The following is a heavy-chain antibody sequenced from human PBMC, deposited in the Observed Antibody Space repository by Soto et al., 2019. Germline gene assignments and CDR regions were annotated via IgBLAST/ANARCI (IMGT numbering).Heavy chain of an antibody. V-gene: IGHV4-59*01. Sequence: SETLSLTCTFSGGSISSYYWSLIRQPPGKGLEWIGYIYYSGSTNYNPSLKSRVTISVDTSKNQFSLKLSSVTAADTAVYYCARGDDYGDYHDAFDIWGQGTMVTVSS. D-gene: IGHD4-17*01. J-gene: IGHJ3*02. CDR1: GGSISSYY. CDR3: ARGDDYGDYHDAFDI. CDR2: IYYSGST.